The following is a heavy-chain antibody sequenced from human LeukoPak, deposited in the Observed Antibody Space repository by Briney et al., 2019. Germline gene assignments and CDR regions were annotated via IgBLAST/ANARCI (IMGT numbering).Heavy chain of an antibody. Sequence: SETLSLTCTVSGGSISSYYWSWIRQPPGKGLEWIGYIYYSGSTNYNPSLKSRVTISVDTSKNQFSLKLSSVTAADTAVYYCARVYGSGSPGAYYYYYGMDVWGQGTTVTVSS. CDR3: ARVYGSGSPGAYYYYYGMDV. D-gene: IGHD3-10*01. J-gene: IGHJ6*02. CDR1: GGSISSYY. V-gene: IGHV4-59*01. CDR2: IYYSGST.